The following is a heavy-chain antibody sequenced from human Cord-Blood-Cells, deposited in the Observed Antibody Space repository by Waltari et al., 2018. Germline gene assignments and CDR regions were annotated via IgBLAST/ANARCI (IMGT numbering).Heavy chain of an antibody. Sequence: EVQLVESGGGLVQPGGSLRLSCAASGFTLSSYWMTWVRQAPGKGLVWVSRINSDGSSTSYADSVKGRFTISRDNAKNTLYLQMNSLRAEDTAVYYCARDLAGDKGDAFDIWGQGTMVTVSS. V-gene: IGHV3-74*01. CDR2: INSDGSST. D-gene: IGHD7-27*01. J-gene: IGHJ3*02. CDR3: ARDLAGDKGDAFDI. CDR1: GFTLSSYW.